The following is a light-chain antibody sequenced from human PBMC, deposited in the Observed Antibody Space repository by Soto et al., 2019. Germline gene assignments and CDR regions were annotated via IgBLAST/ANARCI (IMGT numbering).Light chain of an antibody. V-gene: IGKV1-9*01. CDR3: LQLKRYPLT. CDR2: TAS. CDR1: EGISSY. J-gene: IGKJ4*01. Sequence: IQLTQSPSSLSASVGDRVAITCRASEGISSYLAWYQEKPGKVPKLLIDTASTLQNGVPSRFSGSGSGADFTLTIGSLQPEDFATYYCLQLKRYPLTFGGGTRVEIK.